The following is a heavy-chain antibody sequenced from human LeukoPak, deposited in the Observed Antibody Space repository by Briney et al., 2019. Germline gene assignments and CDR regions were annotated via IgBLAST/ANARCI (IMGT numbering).Heavy chain of an antibody. J-gene: IGHJ3*02. V-gene: IGHV4-59*10. Sequence: PSETLSLTCAVSGAAVNTMHWSWVRQSALRGVEWLGRIFSSGTTNYNPYLSGRVAVSLDTSKNQVTLRVVSVTAADTAVYYCVRYCSGGGCSSLSAFDIWGPGTMVTVSS. CDR1: GAAVNTMH. CDR2: IFSSGTT. CDR3: VRYCSGGGCSSLSAFDI. D-gene: IGHD2-15*01.